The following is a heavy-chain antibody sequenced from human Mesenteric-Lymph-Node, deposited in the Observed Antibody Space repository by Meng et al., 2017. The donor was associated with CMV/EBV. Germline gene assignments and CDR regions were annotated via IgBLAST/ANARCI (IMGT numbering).Heavy chain of an antibody. Sequence: GSLRLSCTVSGGSISGYFWNWIRQPPGKGLEWIGYINYSGKTNQNPSLKSRVNISVDTSKNHFSLKLSSVTAADTAVYYCARVSRGMDVWGQGTTVTVS. CDR1: GGSISGYF. V-gene: IGHV4-59*01. CDR3: ARVSRGMDV. CDR2: INYSGKT. J-gene: IGHJ6*02.